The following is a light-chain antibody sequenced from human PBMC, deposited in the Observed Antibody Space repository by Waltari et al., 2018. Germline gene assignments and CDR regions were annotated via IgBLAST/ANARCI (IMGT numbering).Light chain of an antibody. V-gene: IGKV3-20*01. Sequence: IVLTQSPGPLSSSPGERATLSCRASQSVSSSYLAWYQQKPGQAPRLLIYGPSSRATGITDRFSGSGSGTDFTLTSSRLEPEDFAVYYCQQYGRSPRTFGQGTTVEIK. CDR2: GPS. CDR3: QQYGRSPRT. CDR1: QSVSSSY. J-gene: IGKJ1*01.